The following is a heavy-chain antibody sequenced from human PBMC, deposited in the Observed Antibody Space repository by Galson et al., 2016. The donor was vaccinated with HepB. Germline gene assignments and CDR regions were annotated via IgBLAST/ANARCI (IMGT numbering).Heavy chain of an antibody. J-gene: IGHJ6*02. CDR1: RYTFTNYA. Sequence: SVKVSCKASRYTFTNYAIHWVRQAPGQRLEWMGWIDAGNGNTKYSQKFQGRVTIARDTSASTAYMELSSRRSEDTAVYYCARGDVIPSTFYYYYSGLDVWGQGTTVTVSS. V-gene: IGHV1-3*01. CDR3: ARGDVIPSTFYYYYSGLDV. D-gene: IGHD2/OR15-2a*01. CDR2: IDAGNGNT.